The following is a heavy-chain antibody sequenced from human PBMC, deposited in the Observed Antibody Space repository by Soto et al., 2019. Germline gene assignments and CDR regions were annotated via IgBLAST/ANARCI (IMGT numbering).Heavy chain of an antibody. Sequence: ASVKVSCKASGYTFTSYGISWVRQAPGQGLEWMGWISAYNGNTNYAQKLQGRVTVTTDTSTSTAYMELRSLRSDDTAVYYCARDRSGFAVVVAAIGPWGQGTLVTVSS. D-gene: IGHD2-15*01. J-gene: IGHJ5*02. CDR1: GYTFTSYG. CDR3: ARDRSGFAVVVAAIGP. V-gene: IGHV1-18*01. CDR2: ISAYNGNT.